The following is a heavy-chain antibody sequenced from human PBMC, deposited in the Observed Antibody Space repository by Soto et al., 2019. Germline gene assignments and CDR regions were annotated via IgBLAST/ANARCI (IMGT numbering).Heavy chain of an antibody. Sequence: QLQLQESGSGLVKPSQPLSLTCAVSGGSISSGGYSWRWIRQPPGQGPEWIGYIYHSGSTYYNPSLKSRVTTSVDRSKNQFSLNLSSVTAADTAVDSCARCPATGNFDYWGQGTLVTVSS. CDR2: IYHSGST. D-gene: IGHD5-12*01. CDR1: GGSISSGGYS. J-gene: IGHJ4*02. CDR3: ARCPATGNFDY. V-gene: IGHV4-30-2*01.